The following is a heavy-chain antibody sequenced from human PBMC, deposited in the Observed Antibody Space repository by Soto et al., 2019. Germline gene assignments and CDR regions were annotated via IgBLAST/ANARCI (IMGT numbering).Heavy chain of an antibody. CDR3: ARERGVRGVIITVYYGMDV. V-gene: IGHV3-7*01. CDR1: GFTFSSYW. D-gene: IGHD3-10*01. CDR2: IKQDGSEK. Sequence: GWSLRLSCAASGFTFSSYWMSLVRQAPGKGLEWVANIKQDGSEKYYVDSVKGRFTISRDNAKNSLYLQMNSLRAEDTAVYYCARERGVRGVIITVYYGMDVWGEGTKVTVSS. J-gene: IGHJ6*04.